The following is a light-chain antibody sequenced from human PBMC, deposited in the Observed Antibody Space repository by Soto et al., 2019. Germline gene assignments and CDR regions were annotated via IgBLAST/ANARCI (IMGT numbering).Light chain of an antibody. CDR2: GAS. Sequence: EIVLTQSPGTLSLSPGERATLSCRASQSVSSSYLAWYQQKPGQAPRPLIYGASSRAIGIPDRFSGSGSGTDFALTISSLEPEDFAVYYCQQYGRSPWTFGQGTKVESK. V-gene: IGKV3-20*01. CDR1: QSVSSSY. CDR3: QQYGRSPWT. J-gene: IGKJ1*01.